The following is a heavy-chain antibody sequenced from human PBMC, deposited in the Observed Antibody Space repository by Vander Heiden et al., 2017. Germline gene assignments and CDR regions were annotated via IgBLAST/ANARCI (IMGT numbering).Heavy chain of an antibody. D-gene: IGHD2-15*01. CDR2: ISSSSSYI. Sequence: EVQRVESGGGLVKPGGSLRLSCAASGFTFSSSSMNWVRQAPGKGLEWVSSISSSSSYIYYADSVKGRFTISRDNAKNSLYLQMNSLRAEDTAVYYCARVVVVAATRVGWFDPWGQGTLVTVSS. CDR1: GFTFSSSS. J-gene: IGHJ5*02. CDR3: ARVVVVAATRVGWFDP. V-gene: IGHV3-21*01.